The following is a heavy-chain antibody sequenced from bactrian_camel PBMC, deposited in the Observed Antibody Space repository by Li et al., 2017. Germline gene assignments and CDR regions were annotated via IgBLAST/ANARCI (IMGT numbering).Heavy chain of an antibody. CDR3: ATTRRLYCGPGLDYNY. CDR2: INSGGTMT. Sequence: VQLVESGGGWVQPGIGPRLSCAASGFTFGDYAMIWVRQAPGKGLEWVSAINSGGTMTYYSDSVKGRFTISRDNAKNTVYLQMNSLKSEDTALYYCATTRRLYCGPGLDYNYWGQGTQVTVS. J-gene: IGHJ4*01. CDR1: GFTFGDYA. D-gene: IGHD2*01. V-gene: IGHV3S40*01.